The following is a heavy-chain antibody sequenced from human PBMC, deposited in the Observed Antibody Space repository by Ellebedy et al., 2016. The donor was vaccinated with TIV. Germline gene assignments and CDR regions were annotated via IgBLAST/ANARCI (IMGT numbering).Heavy chain of an antibody. CDR1: GFPLSNYD. D-gene: IGHD5-24*01. J-gene: IGHJ6*02. CDR2: VGTDGDS. Sequence: GESLKISCVVSGFPLSNYDMHWVRQAAGQGLEWVSTVGTDGDSYYADSVEGRFIISREDAKNSVYLQMDNLKTGDTATYYCARSAALGTPDNGLDVWGQGTTVTVSS. CDR3: ARSAALGTPDNGLDV. V-gene: IGHV3-13*04.